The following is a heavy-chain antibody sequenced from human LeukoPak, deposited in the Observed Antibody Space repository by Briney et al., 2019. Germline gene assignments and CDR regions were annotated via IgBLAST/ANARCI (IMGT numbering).Heavy chain of an antibody. V-gene: IGHV4-59*08. J-gene: IGHJ4*02. CDR1: GVSISSYY. CDR2: IYYSGST. CDR3: ARLSYDTSGYWPDYFDH. Sequence: SETLSLTCTVSGVSISSYYWSWIRQPPGKGLEWIGYIYYSGSTKYSPSLKSRVTISVDTSKNHFSLNLRSVTAADTAVYYCARLSYDTSGYWPDYFDHWGQGTLVTVSS. D-gene: IGHD3-22*01.